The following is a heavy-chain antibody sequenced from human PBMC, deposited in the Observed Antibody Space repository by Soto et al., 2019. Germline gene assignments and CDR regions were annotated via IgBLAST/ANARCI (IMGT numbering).Heavy chain of an antibody. Sequence: QVQLVQSGAEVKKPGSSVKVSCKASGGTFNNYGMGWVRQAPGQGLEWMGGIIPMIPRTNYAQKFQGRVTLTADASRSTAYMELRSLRSEDTDVYYCASWDYDVLTGYSYDDWGQGTLVTVSS. CDR1: GGTFNNYG. CDR2: IIPMIPRT. J-gene: IGHJ4*02. D-gene: IGHD3-9*01. CDR3: ASWDYDVLTGYSYDD. V-gene: IGHV1-69*01.